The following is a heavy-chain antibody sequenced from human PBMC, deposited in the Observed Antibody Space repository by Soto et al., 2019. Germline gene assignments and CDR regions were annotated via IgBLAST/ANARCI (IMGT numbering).Heavy chain of an antibody. D-gene: IGHD3-3*01. CDR1: GFSLSTSGMC. J-gene: IGHJ6*02. CDR2: IDWDDDK. Sequence: GSGPTLVNPTQTLTLTCTFSGFSLSTSGMCVSWIRQPPGKALEWLALIDWDDDKYYSTSLKTRLTISKDTSKNQVVLTMTNMDPVDTATYYSARIHTRFNYSGMDVWGPGTTVTVSS. CDR3: ARIHTRFNYSGMDV. V-gene: IGHV2-70*01.